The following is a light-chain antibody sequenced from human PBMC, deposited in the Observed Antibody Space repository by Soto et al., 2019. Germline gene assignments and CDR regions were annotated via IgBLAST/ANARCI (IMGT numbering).Light chain of an antibody. J-gene: IGKJ1*01. CDR1: QSFSNW. CDR2: DVS. Sequence: DIHMTQSASTLSASVGYRFTITCRASQSFSNWLAWYQQKPGKAPKLLIHDVSSLQSGVPSRLSGGGSGTEFTLTISNLHPDDYPTYYCQQYSTYWTFGQGTKVDIK. CDR3: QQYSTYWT. V-gene: IGKV1-5*01.